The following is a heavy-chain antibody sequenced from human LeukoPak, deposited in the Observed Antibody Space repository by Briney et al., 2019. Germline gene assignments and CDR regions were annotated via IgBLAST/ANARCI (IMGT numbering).Heavy chain of an antibody. CDR1: GFTFSDAW. Sequence: PGGSLTLSCAASGFTFSDAWMSWVRPAPGKGLGWVARTKRKTQGGTTDYATPVKGRFNITREDSKNTLYLQMNSLKIEDTAVYYCSGHMPSADYWGQGTLVTVSS. CDR3: SGHMPSADY. J-gene: IGHJ4*02. V-gene: IGHV3-15*01. CDR2: TKRKTQGGTT. D-gene: IGHD2-2*01.